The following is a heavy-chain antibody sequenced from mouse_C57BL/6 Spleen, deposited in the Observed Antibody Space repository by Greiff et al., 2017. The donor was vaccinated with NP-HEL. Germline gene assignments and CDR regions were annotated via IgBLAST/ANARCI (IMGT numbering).Heavy chain of an antibody. J-gene: IGHJ2*01. D-gene: IGHD2-13*01. CDR3: AREVNYFDY. Sequence: EVQLQQSGPELVKPGASVKISCKASGYTFTDYYMNWVKQSHGKSLEWIGDINPNNGGTSYKQKFTGKATLTVDKSCHTAYMERRSLTSEDSAVYYCAREVNYFDYWGQGTTLTVSS. V-gene: IGHV1-26*01. CDR2: INPNNGGT. CDR1: GYTFTDYY.